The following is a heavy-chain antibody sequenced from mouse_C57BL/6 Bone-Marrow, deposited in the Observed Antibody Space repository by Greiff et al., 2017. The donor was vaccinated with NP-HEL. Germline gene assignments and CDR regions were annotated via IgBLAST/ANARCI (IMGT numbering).Heavy chain of an antibody. CDR2: INPSSGYT. CDR1: GYTFTSYW. D-gene: IGHD1-1*01. Sequence: VQLQQSGAELAKPGASVKLSCKASGYTFTSYWMHWVKQRPGQGLEWIGYINPSSGYTKYNQKFKDKATLTADKSSSTAYMQLSSLTYEDSAVYYCAREDRIYYYDSSYGLDYWGRGTTLTVTA. CDR3: AREDRIYYYDSSYGLDY. J-gene: IGHJ2*01. V-gene: IGHV1-7*01.